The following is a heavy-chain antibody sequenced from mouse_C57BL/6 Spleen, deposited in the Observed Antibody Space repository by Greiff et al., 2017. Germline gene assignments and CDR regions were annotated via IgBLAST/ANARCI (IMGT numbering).Heavy chain of an antibody. V-gene: IGHV5-9-1*02. CDR2: ISSGGDYI. CDR1: GFTFSSYA. Sequence: EVKLMESGEGLVKPGGSLKLSCAASGFTFSSYAMSWVRQTPEKRLEWVAYISSGGDYIYYADTVKGRFTISRDNARNTLYLQMSSLKSEDTAMYYCTRDPDGYSWFAYWGQGTLVTVSA. D-gene: IGHD2-3*01. CDR3: TRDPDGYSWFAY. J-gene: IGHJ3*01.